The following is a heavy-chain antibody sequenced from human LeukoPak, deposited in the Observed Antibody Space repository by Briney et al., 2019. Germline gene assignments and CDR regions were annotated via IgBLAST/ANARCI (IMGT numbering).Heavy chain of an antibody. CDR2: IIPILGIA. D-gene: IGHD5-24*01. J-gene: IGHJ6*02. Sequence: SVKVSCKASGGTFSSYAISWVRQAPGQGLEWMGRIIPILGIANYAQKFQGRVTITADKSTSTAYMELSSLRSEDTAVYHCAPSLEEMATTPYYYGMDVWGQGTTVTVSS. CDR1: GGTFSSYA. V-gene: IGHV1-69*04. CDR3: APSLEEMATTPYYYGMDV.